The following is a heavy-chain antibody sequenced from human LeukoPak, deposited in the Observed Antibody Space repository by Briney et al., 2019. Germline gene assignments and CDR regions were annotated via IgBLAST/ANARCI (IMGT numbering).Heavy chain of an antibody. CDR2: ISGSSSYI. J-gene: IGHJ5*02. CDR3: ARVWFGELFDP. V-gene: IGHV3-21*01. CDR1: GFTFSYYT. D-gene: IGHD3-10*01. Sequence: PGRSLRLSCAASGFTFSYYTMNWVRQAPGKGLEWVSSISGSSSYIYYADSVKGRFTISRDNAKNSLYLQMNSLRAEDTAVYYCARVWFGELFDPWGQGTLVTVSS.